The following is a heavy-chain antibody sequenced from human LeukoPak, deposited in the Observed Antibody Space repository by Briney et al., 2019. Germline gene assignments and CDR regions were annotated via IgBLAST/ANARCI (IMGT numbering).Heavy chain of an antibody. D-gene: IGHD4-17*01. V-gene: IGHV4-34*01. J-gene: IGHJ4*02. Sequence: SETLSLTCTVSGVSISSYYWSWIRQPPGKGLEWIGEINHSGSTNYNPSLKSRVTISVDTSKNQFSLKLSSVTAADTAVYYCARATVRATVSFFFDYWGQGTLVTVSS. CDR2: INHSGST. CDR1: GVSISSYY. CDR3: ARATVRATVSFFFDY.